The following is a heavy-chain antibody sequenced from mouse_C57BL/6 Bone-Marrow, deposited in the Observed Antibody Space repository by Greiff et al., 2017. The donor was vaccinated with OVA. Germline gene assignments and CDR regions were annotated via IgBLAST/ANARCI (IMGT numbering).Heavy chain of an antibody. J-gene: IGHJ3*01. D-gene: IGHD2-5*01. CDR2: ISSGGDYI. V-gene: IGHV5-9-1*02. Sequence: EVQVVESGEGLVKPGGSLKLSCAASGFTFSSYAMSWVRQTPEKRLEWVAYISSGGDYIYYADTVKGRFTISRANARNTLYLQMSSLKSEDTAMYYCTYYSNYEFAYWGQGTLVTVSA. CDR1: GFTFSSYA. CDR3: TYYSNYEFAY.